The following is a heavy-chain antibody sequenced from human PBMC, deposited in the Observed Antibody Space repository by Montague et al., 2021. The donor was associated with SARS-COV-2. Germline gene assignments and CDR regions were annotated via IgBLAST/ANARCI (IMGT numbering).Heavy chain of an antibody. J-gene: IGHJ5*02. Sequence: SETLSLTCAVYGGSINSYYWSWIRQPPGKGLEWIGYIYYSGSTNYNPSLKSRVTISVDTSKNQFSLKLSSVTAADTAVYYCARVSRITIFGVVGWFDPWGQGTLVTVSS. CDR1: GGSINSYY. D-gene: IGHD3-3*01. CDR3: ARVSRITIFGVVGWFDP. CDR2: IYYSGST. V-gene: IGHV4-59*01.